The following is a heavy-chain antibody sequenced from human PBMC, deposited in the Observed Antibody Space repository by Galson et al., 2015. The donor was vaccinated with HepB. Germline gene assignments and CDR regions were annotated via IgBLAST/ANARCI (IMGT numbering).Heavy chain of an antibody. CDR3: ARGLQAAPGGLDY. J-gene: IGHJ4*02. D-gene: IGHD1-26*01. Sequence: SLRLSCAASGFTVSSKYMSWVRQAPGKGLEWVSIMYSGGSIAYADSVRGRFTISRDISKNTLYLQMNSLRAEDTAVYYCARGLQAAPGGLDYWGQGTLVTVSS. V-gene: IGHV3-53*01. CDR1: GFTVSSKY. CDR2: MYSGGSI.